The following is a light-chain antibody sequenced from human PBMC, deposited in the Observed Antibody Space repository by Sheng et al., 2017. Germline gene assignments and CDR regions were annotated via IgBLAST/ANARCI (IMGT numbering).Light chain of an antibody. CDR2: CI. J-gene: IGKJ1*01. CDR3: QQSYSFPPT. Sequence: DIQMTQSPSSLSASVGDRVTITCRASQSISSYLNWYQQNQGKPLTPDLCCIHFAKWGPIKVSGSGSGTDFILTISSLQPEDFATYYCQQSYSFPPTFGQGTKVEIK. CDR1: QSISSY. V-gene: IGKV1-39*01.